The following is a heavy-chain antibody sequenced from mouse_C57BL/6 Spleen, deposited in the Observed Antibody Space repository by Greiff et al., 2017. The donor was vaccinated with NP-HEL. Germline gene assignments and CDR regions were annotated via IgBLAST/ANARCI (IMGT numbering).Heavy chain of an antibody. CDR1: GYAFSSYW. V-gene: IGHV1-80*01. CDR3: GRFDGYIFDD. D-gene: IGHD2-3*01. J-gene: IGHJ2*01. CDR2: IYPGDGDT. Sequence: QVQLQQSGAGLVKPGASVKISCTASGYAFSSYWMTWVQQSPGKGLEWIGQIYPGDGDTNYNGKFKGKATLTADKSYSTAYMQLSSLTSEDSAVYFCGRFDGYIFDDWGKGTTLTVAS.